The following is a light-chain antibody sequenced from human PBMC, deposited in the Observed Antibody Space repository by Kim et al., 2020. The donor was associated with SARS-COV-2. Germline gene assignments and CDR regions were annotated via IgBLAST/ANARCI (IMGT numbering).Light chain of an antibody. J-gene: IGKJ4*01. V-gene: IGKV1-39*01. CDR1: QSISTK. Sequence: SASVGDRVTITCRASQSISTKLNWYQQKSGKAPKLLIYAASSLQGGVPSRFSGSGSGTDFTLTISSLQPEDSATYYCQQSNSTPLTFGGGTRVEI. CDR2: AAS. CDR3: QQSNSTPLT.